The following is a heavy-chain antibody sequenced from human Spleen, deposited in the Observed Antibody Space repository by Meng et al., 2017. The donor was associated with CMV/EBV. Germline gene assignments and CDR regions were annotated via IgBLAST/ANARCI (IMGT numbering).Heavy chain of an antibody. Sequence: SETLSLTCAVYGGSFSGYYWSWIRQPPGKGLEWIGKINHSGSTNYNPSLKSRVTISVDTSKNQFSLKLSSVTAADTAVYYCARGRRRLLLSNYYGMDVWGQGTTVTVSS. D-gene: IGHD2/OR15-2a*01. V-gene: IGHV4-34*01. CDR3: ARGRRRLLLSNYYGMDV. J-gene: IGHJ6*02. CDR1: GGSFSGYY. CDR2: INHSGST.